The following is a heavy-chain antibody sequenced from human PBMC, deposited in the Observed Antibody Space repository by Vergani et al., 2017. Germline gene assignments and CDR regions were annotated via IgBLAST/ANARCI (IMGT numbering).Heavy chain of an antibody. D-gene: IGHD4-17*01. J-gene: IGHJ4*02. V-gene: IGHV4-30-4*01. CDR1: GYSFTSY. Sequence: VQLVQSGAEVKKPGESLKISCKGSGYSFTSYWSWIRQPPGKGLEWIGYIYYSGSTYYNPSLKSRVTISVDTSKNQFSLKLSSVTAADTAVYYCAVGPYGDSNPNFDYWGQGTLVTVSS. CDR3: AVGPYGDSNPNFDY. CDR2: IYYSGST.